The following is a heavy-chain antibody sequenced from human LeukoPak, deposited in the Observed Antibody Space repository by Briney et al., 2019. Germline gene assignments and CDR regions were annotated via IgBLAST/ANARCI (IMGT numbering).Heavy chain of an antibody. Sequence: KPSETLSLTCTVSGGSISSYYWSWIRQPPGKGLEWIGYIYYSGSTNYNPSFKSRVNISVDTSKNQFSLKLSSVTAADTAVYYCARVLTGDLDYWGQGTLVTVSS. CDR1: GGSISSYY. J-gene: IGHJ4*02. V-gene: IGHV4-59*01. CDR3: ARVLTGDLDY. D-gene: IGHD1-26*01. CDR2: IYYSGST.